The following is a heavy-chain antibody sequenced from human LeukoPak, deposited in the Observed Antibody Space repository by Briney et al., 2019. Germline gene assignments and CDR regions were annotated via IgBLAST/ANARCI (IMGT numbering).Heavy chain of an antibody. CDR3: AITVTTPYYYYMDV. CDR2: IYYSGST. V-gene: IGHV4-59*01. Sequence: PSETLSLTRTVSGGSISSYYWSWIRQPPGKGLEWSGYIYYSGSTDYNPSLMSRVTISADTTKNQFSLKLSSVTAADTAVYYCAITVTTPYYYYMDVWGKGTTVTVSS. J-gene: IGHJ6*03. CDR1: GGSISSYY. D-gene: IGHD4-17*01.